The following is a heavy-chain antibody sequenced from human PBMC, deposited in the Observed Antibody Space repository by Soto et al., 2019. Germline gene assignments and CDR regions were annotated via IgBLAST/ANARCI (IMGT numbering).Heavy chain of an antibody. CDR2: IYPGDSET. CDR3: ARRVGYCTGDDCYTYAMDV. V-gene: IGHV5-51*01. Sequence: PGESLKSSCKRSGYSFSNYWIVWVRQMPRKGLEWMGIIYPGDSETKYGPSFQGQVTMSADRSISTAYLQWSSLKASDTAMYYCARRVGYCTGDDCYTYAMDVWGRGTTVTVSS. CDR1: GYSFSNYW. D-gene: IGHD2-8*02. J-gene: IGHJ6*02.